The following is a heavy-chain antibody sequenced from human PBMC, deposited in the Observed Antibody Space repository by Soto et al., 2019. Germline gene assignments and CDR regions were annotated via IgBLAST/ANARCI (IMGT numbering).Heavy chain of an antibody. CDR1: GYTFTSYD. CDR3: ARVVNYDFWSGYSHYYYYMDV. Sequence: ASVKVCCKASGYTFTSYDINWVRQATGQGLEWMGWMNPNSGNTGYAQKFQGRVTMTRNTSISTAYMELSSLRSEDTAVYYCARVVNYDFWSGYSHYYYYMDVWGKGTTVTVSS. V-gene: IGHV1-8*01. D-gene: IGHD3-3*01. CDR2: MNPNSGNT. J-gene: IGHJ6*03.